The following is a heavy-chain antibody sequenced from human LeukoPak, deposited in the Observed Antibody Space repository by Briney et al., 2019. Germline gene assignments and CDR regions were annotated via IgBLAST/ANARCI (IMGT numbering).Heavy chain of an antibody. CDR1: GFTFSNYA. CDR3: AKQMTPRTKDPHTGFDS. D-gene: IGHD1-1*01. CDR2: ISGSGGGT. J-gene: IGHJ4*02. V-gene: IGHV3-23*01. Sequence: GGSLRLSCAASGFTFSNYAMSWVRRAPGKGLECVSTISGSGGGTNYADSVKGRFAISRDNSKNTLYLQMNSLRAEDTAVYYCAKQMTPRTKDPHTGFDSWGQGILVTVSS.